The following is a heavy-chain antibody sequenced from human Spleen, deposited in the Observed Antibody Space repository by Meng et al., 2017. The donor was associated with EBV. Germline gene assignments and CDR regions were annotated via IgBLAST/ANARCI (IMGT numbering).Heavy chain of an antibody. CDR1: GGSFGDSY. J-gene: IGHJ4*02. CDR2: IDHSGST. Sequence: WAPGLLTPSGTLSLTCAVYGGSFGDSYWTWIRQPPGKGLEWIGEIDHSGSTNHSPSLKSRVTISVDSSKTQFSLKLTSVTAADTAVYYCARGPYYEWGQGTLVTVSS. CDR3: ARGPYYE. D-gene: IGHD1-26*01. V-gene: IGHV4-34*01.